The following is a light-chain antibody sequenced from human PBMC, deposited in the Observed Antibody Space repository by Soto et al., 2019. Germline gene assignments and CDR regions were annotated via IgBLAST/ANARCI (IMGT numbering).Light chain of an antibody. J-gene: IGKJ1*01. CDR1: QSITNW. Sequence: DVQMTQSPSTLSASVGDRVTITCRASQSITNWLAWYQQKPGKAPKLLIYDASTLESGVPSRFSGSGSGTEFTLTISSLRPDDFATYYCQQGWAFGQGTKVDIK. CDR3: QQGWA. CDR2: DAS. V-gene: IGKV1-5*01.